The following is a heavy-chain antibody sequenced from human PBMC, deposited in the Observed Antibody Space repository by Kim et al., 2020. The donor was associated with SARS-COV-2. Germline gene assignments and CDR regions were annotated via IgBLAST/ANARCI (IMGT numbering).Heavy chain of an antibody. V-gene: IGHV1-18*01. D-gene: IGHD3-3*01. Sequence: AQKLQGRVTMTTDTSTSTAYMELRSLRSDDTAVYYCAKDYDFWSGYPPDYWGQGTLVTVSS. CDR3: AKDYDFWSGYPPDY. J-gene: IGHJ4*02.